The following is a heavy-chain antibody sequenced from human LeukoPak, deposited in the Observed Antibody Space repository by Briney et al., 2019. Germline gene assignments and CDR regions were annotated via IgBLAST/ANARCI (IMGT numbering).Heavy chain of an antibody. CDR2: ISAYNGNT. J-gene: IGHJ4*02. CDR3: ARGLLYSEANFDY. D-gene: IGHD2-21*01. V-gene: IGHV1-18*01. Sequence: ISAYNGNTNYAQKLQGRVTMTTDTSTSTAYMELRSLRSDDTAVYYCARGLLYSEANFDYWGQGTLVTVSS.